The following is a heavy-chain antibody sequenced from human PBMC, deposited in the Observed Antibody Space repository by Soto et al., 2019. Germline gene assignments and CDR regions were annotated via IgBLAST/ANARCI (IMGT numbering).Heavy chain of an antibody. J-gene: IGHJ5*02. V-gene: IGHV3-9*01. CDR2: ISWNSGSI. CDR3: AKGRTYYDFWSGYEKDWFDP. D-gene: IGHD3-3*01. Sequence: PGGSLRLSCAASGFTFDDYAMHWVRQAPGKGLEWVSGISWNSGSIGYADSVKGRFTISRDNAKNSLYLQMNSLRAEDTALYYCAKGRTYYDFWSGYEKDWFDPWGQGTLVTVSS. CDR1: GFTFDDYA.